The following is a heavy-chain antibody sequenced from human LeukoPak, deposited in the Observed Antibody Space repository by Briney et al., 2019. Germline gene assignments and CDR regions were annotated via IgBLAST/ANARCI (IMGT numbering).Heavy chain of an antibody. CDR3: ARVISAGITGTTDPNDAFDI. V-gene: IGHV1-2*02. D-gene: IGHD1-7*01. CDR2: INPNTGGT. CDR1: GYIFTGYY. Sequence: ASVKVSCKASGYIFTGYYIHWVRQAPGQGLEWMGWINPNTGGTNYAQKFQGRVTMTRDTSISTAYMELSRLRSDDTAVYYCARVISAGITGTTDPNDAFDIWGQGTMVTVSS. J-gene: IGHJ3*02.